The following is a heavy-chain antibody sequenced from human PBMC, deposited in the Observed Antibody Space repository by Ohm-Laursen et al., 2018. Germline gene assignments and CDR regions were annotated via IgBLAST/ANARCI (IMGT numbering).Heavy chain of an antibody. CDR1: GFTFSNFG. J-gene: IGHJ4*02. V-gene: IGHV3-33*01. D-gene: IGHD3-22*01. CDR2: IWYDGSNK. Sequence: SLRLSCTASGFTFSNFGMHWVRQTPGKGLEWVAVIWYDGSNKYYADSVKGRFTISRDNSKNTLYLQMNSLRAEDTAVYYCARDWDLYYYDSSGYGFDYWGQGTLVTVSS. CDR3: ARDWDLYYYDSSGYGFDY.